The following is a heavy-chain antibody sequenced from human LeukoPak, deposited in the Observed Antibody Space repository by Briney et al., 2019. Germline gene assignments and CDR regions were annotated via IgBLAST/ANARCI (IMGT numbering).Heavy chain of an antibody. J-gene: IGHJ6*03. D-gene: IGHD3-3*01. CDR2: IKQDGSEK. Sequence: PGGSLRLSCAASGFTFSRYWMSWVRQAPGKGLEWVANIKQDGSEKYYVDSVKGRFTISRDNAKNSLYLQMNSLRAEDTAVYYCARDANFWSGYYRDYYYYMDVWGKGTTVTVSS. CDR1: GFTFSRYW. CDR3: ARDANFWSGYYRDYYYYMDV. V-gene: IGHV3-7*01.